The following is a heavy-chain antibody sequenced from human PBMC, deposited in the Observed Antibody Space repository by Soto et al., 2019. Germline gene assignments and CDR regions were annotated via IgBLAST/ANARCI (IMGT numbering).Heavy chain of an antibody. Sequence: QVQLVQSGAEVKKPGASVKVSCKASGYTFTSYGISWVRQAPGQGLEWMGWISAYNGNTNYAQKLQGRVTMTTDTSTRTAYMDLRSLRSDDTAVYYCARILRATAMVYGMDVWGQGTTVTVSS. CDR3: ARILRATAMVYGMDV. J-gene: IGHJ6*02. CDR1: GYTFTSYG. D-gene: IGHD5-18*01. CDR2: ISAYNGNT. V-gene: IGHV1-18*01.